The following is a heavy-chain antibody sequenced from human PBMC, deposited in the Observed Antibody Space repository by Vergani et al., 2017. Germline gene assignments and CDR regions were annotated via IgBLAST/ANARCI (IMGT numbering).Heavy chain of an antibody. CDR3: ACHYDSSGYFQH. Sequence: QVQLVESGGGVVQPGRSLRLSCAASGFTFSSYAMHWVRQAPGKGLEWVAVISYDGSNKYYADSVKGRFTISRDNSKNTLYLQMNSLRAEDTAVYYCACHYDSSGYFQHWGQGTLVTVSS. CDR2: ISYDGSNK. J-gene: IGHJ1*01. CDR1: GFTFSSYA. V-gene: IGHV3-30*01. D-gene: IGHD3-22*01.